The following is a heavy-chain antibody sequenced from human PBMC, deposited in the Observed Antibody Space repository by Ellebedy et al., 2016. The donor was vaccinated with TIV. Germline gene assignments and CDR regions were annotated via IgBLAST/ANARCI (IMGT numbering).Heavy chain of an antibody. CDR3: ARWFGELLYVRWFDP. Sequence: SETLSLTCTVSGGSISRSSYYWGWIRQSPQKGLEWSGSIYYTGSTFYSPSLKSRVTISVDTSKSQFSLRLASVTAADTAVYYCARWFGELLYVRWFDPWGQGTLVTVSS. J-gene: IGHJ5*02. CDR2: IYYTGST. CDR1: GGSISRSSYY. D-gene: IGHD3-10*01. V-gene: IGHV4-39*01.